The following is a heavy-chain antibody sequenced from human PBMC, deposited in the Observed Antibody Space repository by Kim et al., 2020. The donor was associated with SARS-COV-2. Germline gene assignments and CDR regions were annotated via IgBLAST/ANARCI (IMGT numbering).Heavy chain of an antibody. Sequence: SVKVSCKASGGTFSSYAISWVRQAPGQGLEWMGGIIPIFGTANYAQKFQGRVTITADESTSTAYMELSSLRSEDTAVYYCARGALLWWWPLDYWGQGTLVTVSS. CDR2: IIPIFGTA. D-gene: IGHD2-21*01. CDR1: GGTFSSYA. CDR3: ARGALLWWWPLDY. V-gene: IGHV1-69*13. J-gene: IGHJ4*02.